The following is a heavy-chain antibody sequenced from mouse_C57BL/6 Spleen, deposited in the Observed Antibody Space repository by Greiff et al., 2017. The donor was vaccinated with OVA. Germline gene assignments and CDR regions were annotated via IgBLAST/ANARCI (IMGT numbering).Heavy chain of an antibody. D-gene: IGHD2-4*01. Sequence: QVQLKESGAELARPGASVKMSCKASGYTFTSYTMHWVKQRPGQGLEWIGYINPSSGYTKYNQKFKDKATLTADKSSSTAYMQLSSLTSEDSAVYYCARGYDYDGGVDYWGQGTTLTVSS. CDR3: ARGYDYDGGVDY. CDR2: INPSSGYT. CDR1: GYTFTSYT. J-gene: IGHJ2*01. V-gene: IGHV1-4*01.